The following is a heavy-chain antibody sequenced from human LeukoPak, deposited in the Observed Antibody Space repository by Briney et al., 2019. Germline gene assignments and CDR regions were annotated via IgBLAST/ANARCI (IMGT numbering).Heavy chain of an antibody. CDR2: ISGSGGST. V-gene: IGHV3-23*01. D-gene: IGHD1-14*01. CDR1: GFTFSSYA. CDR3: AASTGPRNYYYGMDV. Sequence: GGSLRLSCAASGFTFSSYAMSWVRQAPGKGLEWVSAISGSGGSTYYADSVKGRFTISRDNSKNTLYLQMNRLRAEDTAVYYCAASTGPRNYYYGMDVWGQGTTVTVSS. J-gene: IGHJ6*02.